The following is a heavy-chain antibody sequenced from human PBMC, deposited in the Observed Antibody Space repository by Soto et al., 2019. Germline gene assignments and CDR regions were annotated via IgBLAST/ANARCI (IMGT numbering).Heavy chain of an antibody. V-gene: IGHV4-31*03. D-gene: IGHD3-22*01. J-gene: IGHJ4*02. CDR1: GGSISSDGYY. CDR3: ARDSSGYYYRFDY. Sequence: QVQLQESGPGLVKPSQTLSLTCTVSGGSISSDGYYWSWIRQHPGKGLEWIGYIYYSGSTYYNTSLTSRVTISVDTSKNQFSLKLSSVTAADTAVYYCARDSSGYYYRFDYWGQGTLVTVSS. CDR2: IYYSGST.